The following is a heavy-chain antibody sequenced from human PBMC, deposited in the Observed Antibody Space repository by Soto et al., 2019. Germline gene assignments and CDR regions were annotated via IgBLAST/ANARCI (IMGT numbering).Heavy chain of an antibody. CDR3: ARYYTSGWYDYFDY. J-gene: IGHJ4*02. Sequence: VHLMQSGAEVKKPGASVKVSCEASGYTFTTFAIHWVRQAPGQRLEWMGWINADNGNTKYAPKFQDRLTIARDTSASTAYMELSSLRSEDTAVYFCARYYTSGWYDYFDYWGQGTLVTVSS. CDR2: INADNGNT. CDR1: GYTFTTFA. D-gene: IGHD6-19*01. V-gene: IGHV1-3*01.